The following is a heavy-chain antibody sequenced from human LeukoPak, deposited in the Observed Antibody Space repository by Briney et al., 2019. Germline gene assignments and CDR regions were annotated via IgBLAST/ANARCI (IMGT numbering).Heavy chain of an antibody. Sequence: GGSLRLSCAASGFTFSSYAMHWVRQAPGKGLEWVAVISYDGSNKYYADSVKGRFTISRDNSKNTLYLQMNSLRAEDTAVYYCARGSPARGRIDYWGQGTLVTVSS. D-gene: IGHD3-10*01. CDR2: ISYDGSNK. V-gene: IGHV3-30-3*01. CDR1: GFTFSSYA. CDR3: ARGSPARGRIDY. J-gene: IGHJ4*02.